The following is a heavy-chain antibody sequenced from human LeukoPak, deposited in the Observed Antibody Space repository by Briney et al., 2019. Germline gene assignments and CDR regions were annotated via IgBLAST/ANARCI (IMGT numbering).Heavy chain of an antibody. CDR3: ARDNWNYGPYYYGMDV. V-gene: IGHV3-11*01. Sequence: GGSLRLSCAASGFTFSDYYMSWIRQAPGKGLEWVSYISSSGSTIYYADSVKGRFTISRDNAKNSLYLQMNSLRAEDTAVYYCARDNWNYGPYYYGMDVWGQGTTVTVSS. CDR1: GFTFSDYY. D-gene: IGHD1-7*01. J-gene: IGHJ6*02. CDR2: ISSSGSTI.